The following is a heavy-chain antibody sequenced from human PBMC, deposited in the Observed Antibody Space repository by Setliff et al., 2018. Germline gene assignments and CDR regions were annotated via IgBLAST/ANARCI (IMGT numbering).Heavy chain of an antibody. V-gene: IGHV4-61*08. CDR2: IYYTGST. J-gene: IGHJ5*02. CDR3: ARGTDSSGYYSGWFDP. CDR1: DDSMNSGAYY. Sequence: PSETLSLTCIVSDDSMNSGAYYWSWIRQPPGKRLEWIGYIYYTGSTNYNPSLKSRVTISVDTSMDQFSLKLSSVTAADTAVYYCARGTDSSGYYSGWFDPWGQGTLVTVSS. D-gene: IGHD3-22*01.